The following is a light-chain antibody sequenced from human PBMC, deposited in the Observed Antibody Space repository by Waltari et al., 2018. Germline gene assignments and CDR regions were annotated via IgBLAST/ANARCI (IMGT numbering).Light chain of an antibody. CDR1: SSNIGNNY. Sequence: QSVLTQPPSVSAAPGQRVTISCSGGSSNIGNNYVSWYRQFPGTAPKLLIYEDSGRPAGIPCRFAGSKSGASATLDITGLQAGDEADYYCGTWDSSLGGAVFGGGTHLTVL. V-gene: IGLV1-51*02. J-gene: IGLJ7*01. CDR3: GTWDSSLGGAV. CDR2: EDS.